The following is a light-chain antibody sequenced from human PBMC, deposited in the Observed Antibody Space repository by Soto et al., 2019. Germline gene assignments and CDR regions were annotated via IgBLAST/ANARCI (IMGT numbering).Light chain of an antibody. CDR1: QSVSSN. V-gene: IGKV3-15*01. CDR3: QQYNAWPWT. CDR2: GAS. Sequence: EIVMTQSPATLSVSPGERATLSCRASQSVSSNLAWYQQKPGQAPRLLFYGASTRATGIPARLSGSGSGTEFTLTISSLQSEDFAVYYCQQYNAWPWTFGQGTNVELK. J-gene: IGKJ1*01.